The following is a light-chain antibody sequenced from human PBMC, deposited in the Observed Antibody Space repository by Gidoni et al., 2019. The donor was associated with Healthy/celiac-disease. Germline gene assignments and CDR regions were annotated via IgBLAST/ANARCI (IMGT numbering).Light chain of an antibody. CDR1: SSDVGGYNY. J-gene: IGLJ2*01. Sequence: GSPGQSITISCTGTSSDVGGYNYVSWYQQHPGKAPKLMIYEVSNRPSGVSNRFSGSKSGNTASLTIPGLQAEDEADYYCSSYTSSSTPVVFGGGTKLTVL. V-gene: IGLV2-14*01. CDR2: EVS. CDR3: SSYTSSSTPVV.